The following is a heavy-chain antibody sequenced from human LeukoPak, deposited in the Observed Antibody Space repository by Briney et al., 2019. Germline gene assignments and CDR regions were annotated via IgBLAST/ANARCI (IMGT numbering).Heavy chain of an antibody. J-gene: IGHJ4*02. CDR1: GFTFSSYW. CDR3: ARVSGDIVVVVAAYDY. Sequence: PGRSLRLSCVASGFTFSSYWMSWVRQAPGKGLEWVANIKQDGSEKYYVDSVKGRFTISRDNAKNSLYLQMNSLRAEDTAVYYCARVSGDIVVVVAAYDYWGQGTLVTVSS. CDR2: IKQDGSEK. D-gene: IGHD2-15*01. V-gene: IGHV3-7*03.